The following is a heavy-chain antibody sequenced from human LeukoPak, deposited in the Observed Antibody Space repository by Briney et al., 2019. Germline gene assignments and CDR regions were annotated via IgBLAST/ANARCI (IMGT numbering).Heavy chain of an antibody. D-gene: IGHD3-10*01. CDR1: GFTFSSYA. CDR2: ISYDGSNK. CDR3: AGDEGFGELLYGMDV. Sequence: GGSLRLSCAASGFTFSSYAMHWVRQAPGKGLEWVAVISYDGSNKYYADSVKGRFTISRDNSKNTLYLQMNSLRAEDTAVYYCAGDEGFGELLYGMDVWGKGTTVTVSS. J-gene: IGHJ6*04. V-gene: IGHV3-30*04.